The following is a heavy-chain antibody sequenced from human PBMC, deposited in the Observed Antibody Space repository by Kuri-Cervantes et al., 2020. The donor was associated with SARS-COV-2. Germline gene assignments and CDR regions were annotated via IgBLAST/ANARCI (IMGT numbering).Heavy chain of an antibody. D-gene: IGHD6-19*01. V-gene: IGHV4-34*01. CDR1: GGSFSGYY. J-gene: IGHJ4*02. CDR2: INHSGST. CDR3: ARDIAVASGYYFDY. Sequence: SETLSLTCAVYGGSFSGYYWSWIRQPPGKGLEWIGEINHSGSTNYNPSLKSRVTISVDTSKNQFSLNLSSVAAADTAVYYCARDIAVASGYYFDYWGQGTLVTVSS.